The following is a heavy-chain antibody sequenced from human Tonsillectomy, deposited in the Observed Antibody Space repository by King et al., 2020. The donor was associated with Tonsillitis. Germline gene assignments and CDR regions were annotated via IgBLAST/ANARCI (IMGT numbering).Heavy chain of an antibody. CDR2: IYYSGST. J-gene: IGHJ4*02. Sequence: LQLQESGPGLVKPSETLSLTCTVSGDSISSSNYYWGWIRQPPGKGLEWIGSIYYSGSTYYNPSLKSRVTISVDTSKNRFSLKLSSVTAADTAVYYCARLGRRDPLYYFDYWGQGTLVTVSS. D-gene: IGHD2-15*01. V-gene: IGHV4-39*01. CDR3: ARLGRRDPLYYFDY. CDR1: GDSISSSNYY.